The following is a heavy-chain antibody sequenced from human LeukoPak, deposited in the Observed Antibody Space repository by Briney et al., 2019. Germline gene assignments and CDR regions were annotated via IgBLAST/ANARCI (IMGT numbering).Heavy chain of an antibody. CDR1: GGSFSGYY. Sequence: PSETLSLTCAVYGGSFSGYYWNWIRQSPGKGLEWIGEINHSGSTNYNPSLKSRVTISLDTSNNQFSLKLSSVTAADTAVYYCARVDGPTRFDYWGQGTLVTVSS. V-gene: IGHV4-34*01. J-gene: IGHJ4*02. CDR2: INHSGST. CDR3: ARVDGPTRFDY. D-gene: IGHD5-24*01.